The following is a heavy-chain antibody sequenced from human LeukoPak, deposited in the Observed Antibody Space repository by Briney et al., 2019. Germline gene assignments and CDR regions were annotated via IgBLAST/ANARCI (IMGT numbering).Heavy chain of an antibody. J-gene: IGHJ4*02. Sequence: PSQTLSLTCAVSGGSISSGGYSWSWIRQPPGKGLEWIGYIYHSGSTYYNPSLKSRVTISVDRSKNQFSLKLSSVTAADTAVYYCARGGRVTPDYWGQGTLVTVSS. D-gene: IGHD4-4*01. V-gene: IGHV4-30-2*01. CDR1: GGSISSGGYS. CDR2: IYHSGST. CDR3: ARGGRVTPDY.